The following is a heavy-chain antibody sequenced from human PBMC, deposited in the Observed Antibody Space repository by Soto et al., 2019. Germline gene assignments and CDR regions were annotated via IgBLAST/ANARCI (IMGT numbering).Heavy chain of an antibody. CDR2: INHSGST. D-gene: IGHD2-2*01. Sequence: SSETLSLTCAVYGGSFSGYYWSWIRQPPGKGLEWIGEINHSGSTNYNPSLKSRVTISVDTSKNQFSLKLSPVTAADTAVYYCARVGTSHWFDYWGQGTLVTVSS. V-gene: IGHV4-34*01. CDR1: GGSFSGYY. J-gene: IGHJ4*02. CDR3: ARVGTSHWFDY.